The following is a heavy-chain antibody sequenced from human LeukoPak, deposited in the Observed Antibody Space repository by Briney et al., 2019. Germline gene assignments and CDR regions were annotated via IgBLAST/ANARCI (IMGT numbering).Heavy chain of an antibody. CDR1: GGSVSNYY. J-gene: IGHJ4*02. Sequence: SETLSLTCTVSGGSVSNYYWSWIRQSPGKGLEWIGYIYYTETSYNPSLKSRVTISADTSKNQFSLKLYSVTAADTAVYYCSTRKLGNDYWGQGTLVTVSS. D-gene: IGHD7-27*01. CDR3: STRKLGNDY. CDR2: IYYTET. V-gene: IGHV4-59*02.